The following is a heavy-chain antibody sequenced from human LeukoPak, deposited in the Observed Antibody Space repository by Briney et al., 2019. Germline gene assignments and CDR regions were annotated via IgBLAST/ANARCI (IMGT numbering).Heavy chain of an antibody. CDR1: GYTFTSYG. J-gene: IGHJ6*02. CDR2: ISAYNGNT. Sequence: ASVKVSCKASGYTFTSYGISWVRQAPGQGLEWMGWISAYNGNTNYAQKLQGRVTMTTDTSTSTAYMELRSLRSDDTAVYYCARDGVAMVSGYYYGMDVGGQGTTVTVSS. V-gene: IGHV1-18*01. D-gene: IGHD5-18*01. CDR3: ARDGVAMVSGYYYGMDV.